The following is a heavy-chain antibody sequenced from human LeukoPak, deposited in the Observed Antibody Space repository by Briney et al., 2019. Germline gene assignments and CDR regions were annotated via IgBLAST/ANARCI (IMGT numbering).Heavy chain of an antibody. D-gene: IGHD1-1*01. V-gene: IGHV3-23*01. CDR1: GFIFSSYS. Sequence: GGSLRLSCAASGFIFSSYSMSWVRQAPGKGLEWVSTLSRSGGTYYADSAKGRFTISRDSFQNTLYLQMNSLRVEDTAAYYCAKRGTTGSYYFDCWGQGTLVTVSS. J-gene: IGHJ4*02. CDR3: AKRGTTGSYYFDC. CDR2: LSRSGGT.